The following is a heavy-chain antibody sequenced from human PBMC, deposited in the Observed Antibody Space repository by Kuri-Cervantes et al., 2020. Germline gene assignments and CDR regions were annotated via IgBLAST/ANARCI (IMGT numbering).Heavy chain of an antibody. CDR3: ARTMRGFDP. V-gene: IGHV4-61*01. CDR1: GASVSGGSYY. Sequence: SETLSLTCSVSGASVSGGSYYWSWIRQPPGKGLEWIGYIYYSGSTNYNPSLKSRVTISVDTSKNQFSLKLSSVTAADTAVYYCARTMRGFDPWGRGTLVTVSS. J-gene: IGHJ5*02. CDR2: IYYSGST.